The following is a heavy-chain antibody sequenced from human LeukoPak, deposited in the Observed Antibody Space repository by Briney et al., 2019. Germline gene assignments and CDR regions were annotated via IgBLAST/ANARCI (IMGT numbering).Heavy chain of an antibody. V-gene: IGHV4-59*01. D-gene: IGHD6-19*01. Sequence: SETLSLTCTVSGGSISSYYWSWIRQPPGKGLGWIGYIYYSGSTNYNPSLKSRVTISVDTSKNQFSLKLSSVTAADTAVYYCARDQGYSSGWYRDWFDPWGQGTLVTVSS. CDR2: IYYSGST. J-gene: IGHJ5*02. CDR1: GGSISSYY. CDR3: ARDQGYSSGWYRDWFDP.